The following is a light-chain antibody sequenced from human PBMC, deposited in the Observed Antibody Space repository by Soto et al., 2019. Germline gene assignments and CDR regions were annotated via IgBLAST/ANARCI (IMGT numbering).Light chain of an antibody. V-gene: IGKV4-1*01. CDR1: QSVLYSSNNKNY. CDR3: QHYYNTPPT. CDR2: WAS. Sequence: SVRSQSPGGRAVSICKRGTINCKSGQSVLYSSNNKNYLAWYQQKPGQPPKLLIYWASTRESGVPARFSGSGSGTDLTLTICSLQAEDVAVYYCQHYYNTPPTFAGGTKVDIK. J-gene: IGKJ4*01.